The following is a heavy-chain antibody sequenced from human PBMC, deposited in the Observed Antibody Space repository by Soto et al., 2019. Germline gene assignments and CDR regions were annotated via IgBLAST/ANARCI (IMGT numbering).Heavy chain of an antibody. Sequence: QVQLQESGPGLVKPSQTLSLTCTVSGGSISSGNYYWSWIRQPPGKGREWIGFISYSGSTYYNASLKSRVTVSVDMSKNQFSLNLNSVTAADTAVYYCATMGTPATGLYFFDYWGQGTLVTVSS. CDR2: ISYSGST. D-gene: IGHD1-7*01. CDR1: GGSISSGNYY. J-gene: IGHJ4*02. CDR3: ATMGTPATGLYFFDY. V-gene: IGHV4-30-4*01.